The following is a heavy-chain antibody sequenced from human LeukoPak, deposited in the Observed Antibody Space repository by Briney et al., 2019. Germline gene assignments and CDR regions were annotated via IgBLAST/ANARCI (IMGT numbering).Heavy chain of an antibody. D-gene: IGHD6-6*01. J-gene: IGHJ4*02. CDR2: ISSSGSTI. V-gene: IGHV3-48*03. CDR3: ARVSSSSSFSFLFDY. Sequence: GGSLRLSCAASGFTFSSYEMNWVRQAPGKGLEWVSYISSSGSTIYYADSVKGRFTISRDNAKNSLYLQMNSLRAEDTAVYYCARVSSSSSFSFLFDYWGQGTLVTVS. CDR1: GFTFSSYE.